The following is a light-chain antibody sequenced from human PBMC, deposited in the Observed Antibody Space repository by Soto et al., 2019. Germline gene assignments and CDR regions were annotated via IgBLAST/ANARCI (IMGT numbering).Light chain of an antibody. CDR2: AAS. V-gene: IGKV3-20*01. J-gene: IGKJ1*01. CDR1: QSVSSSY. CDR3: QQYGSSPWT. Sequence: EIVLTQSPGTLSLSPGERATLSCRASQSVSSSYLAWYQQKPGQAPRLLIYAASSRATGIPDRFSGGRSGTDFTLTISRLEPEDFAVYYCQQYGSSPWTFGQGTKVEIK.